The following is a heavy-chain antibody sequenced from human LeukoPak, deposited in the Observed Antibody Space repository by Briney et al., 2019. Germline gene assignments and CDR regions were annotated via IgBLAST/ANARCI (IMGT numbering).Heavy chain of an antibody. CDR2: IYTSGST. CDR3: ARVRRGYYDSSGYEDAFDI. Sequence: SETLSLTCTVSGGSISSGSYYWSWIRQPAGKGLEWIGRIYTSGSTNYNPSLKSRVTISVDTSKNRFSLKLSSVTAADTAVYYCARVRRGYYDSSGYEDAFDIWGQGTMVTVSS. D-gene: IGHD3-22*01. V-gene: IGHV4-61*02. J-gene: IGHJ3*02. CDR1: GGSISSGSYY.